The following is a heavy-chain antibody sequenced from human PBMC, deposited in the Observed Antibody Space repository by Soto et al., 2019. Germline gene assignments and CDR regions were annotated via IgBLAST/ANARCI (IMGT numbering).Heavy chain of an antibody. Sequence: GGSLRLSCAASGFIFSAHYMDWVLQAPGKGLEWVGRIRNKANSHTTEYVASVKGRFTIPRDDSKNSLYLQMNSLKSEDTAVYYCVKSYSSGWYPDFWGQGTLVTVSS. J-gene: IGHJ4*02. CDR2: IRNKANSHTT. CDR1: GFIFSAHY. D-gene: IGHD6-19*01. CDR3: VKSYSSGWYPDF. V-gene: IGHV3-72*01.